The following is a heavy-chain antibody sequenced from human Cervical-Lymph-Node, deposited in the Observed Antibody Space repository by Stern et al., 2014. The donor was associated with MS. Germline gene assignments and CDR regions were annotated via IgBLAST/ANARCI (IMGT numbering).Heavy chain of an antibody. CDR2: IYTIVIT. CDR1: GVSITSGGYY. CDR3: ASGGPNYDSSGYYYFDF. V-gene: IGHV4-31*03. J-gene: IGHJ4*02. D-gene: IGHD3-22*01. Sequence: QLQLQESGPGLVKPSQTLSLTCTVSGVSITSGGYYWSWIRQHPGKGLQWIGYIYTIVITYCHLSLKSRVTISTDTTKNQFSLKLSSVTAADTAVYYCASGGPNYDSSGYYYFDFWGQGALVTVSS.